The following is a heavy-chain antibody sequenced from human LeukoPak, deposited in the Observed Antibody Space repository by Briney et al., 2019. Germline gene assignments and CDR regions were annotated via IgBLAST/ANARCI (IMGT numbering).Heavy chain of an antibody. CDR3: ARALKRSGYDY. CDR1: GGSLSGYY. V-gene: IGHV4-34*01. D-gene: IGHD3-22*01. Sequence: SETLSLTCAVYGGSLSGYYWSWIRQPPGKGLEWIGEINHSGSTNYNPSLKSRVTITVDTSKNQFSLKLSSVTAADTAVYYCARALKRSGYDYWGQGTLVTVSS. J-gene: IGHJ4*02. CDR2: INHSGST.